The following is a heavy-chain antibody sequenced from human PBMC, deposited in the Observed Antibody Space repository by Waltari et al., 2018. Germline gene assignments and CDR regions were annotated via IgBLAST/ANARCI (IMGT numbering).Heavy chain of an antibody. CDR1: GGSISGYY. Sequence: QVLLQESGPGLVKPSETLSLTCPVSGGSISGYYWNWIRQPPGKGLEWIGRIYTSGSTNYNPSLKSRVTISINTSNNQFSLKLSSVTAADTAVYYCARDHYCSGGACYPGGSAFDIWGQGTMVTVSS. CDR2: IYTSGST. CDR3: ARDHYCSGGACYPGGSAFDI. V-gene: IGHV4-4*07. J-gene: IGHJ3*02. D-gene: IGHD2-15*01.